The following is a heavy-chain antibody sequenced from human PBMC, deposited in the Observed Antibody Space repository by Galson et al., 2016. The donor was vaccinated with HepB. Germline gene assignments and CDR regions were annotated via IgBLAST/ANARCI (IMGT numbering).Heavy chain of an antibody. J-gene: IGHJ6*02. D-gene: IGHD6-13*01. V-gene: IGHV2-70*04. CDR3: ARIAAAGPYYFGMDV. CDR2: IEWDDNK. Sequence: PTLVKPTQTLTLTCTFSGFSLSTSGMRMNWVRPPPGKALEWLERIEWDDNKLYNDSMKTRLTIPKDTSKNRVVLTRTNMDPVDTATYYLARIAAAGPYYFGMDVWGQGTTVTVSS. CDR1: GFSLSTSGMR.